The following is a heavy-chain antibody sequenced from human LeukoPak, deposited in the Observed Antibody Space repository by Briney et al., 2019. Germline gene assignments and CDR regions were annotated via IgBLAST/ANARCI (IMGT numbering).Heavy chain of an antibody. CDR2: INSDGSST. V-gene: IGHV3-74*01. CDR3: AKGGHPAVVTTRLDS. CDR1: GFTFSSYW. J-gene: IGHJ5*01. Sequence: PGGSLRLSCAASGFTFSSYWMHWVRQAPGKGLMWVSLINSDGSSTIYADSVKGRFTISRDNAKNTLYLQMNSLRAEDSAVYYCAKGGHPAVVTTRLDSWGQGTLVTVSS. D-gene: IGHD2-21*02.